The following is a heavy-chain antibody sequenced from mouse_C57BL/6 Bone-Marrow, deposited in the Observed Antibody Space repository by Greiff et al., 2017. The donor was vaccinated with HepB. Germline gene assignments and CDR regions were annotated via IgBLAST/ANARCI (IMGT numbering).Heavy chain of an antibody. D-gene: IGHD1-1*01. Sequence: EVKLVESGGGLVQPGGSLKLSCAASGFTFSDYGMAWVRQAPRKGPEWVAFISNLAYSIYYADTVTGRFTISRENAKNTRYLEMSSLRSEDTAMYYCARHYYGSRGAMDYWGQGTSVTVSS. V-gene: IGHV5-15*01. J-gene: IGHJ4*01. CDR2: ISNLAYSI. CDR1: GFTFSDYG. CDR3: ARHYYGSRGAMDY.